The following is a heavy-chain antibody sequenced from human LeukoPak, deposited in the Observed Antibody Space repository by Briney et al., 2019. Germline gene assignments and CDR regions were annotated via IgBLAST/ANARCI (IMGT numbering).Heavy chain of an antibody. CDR1: GGSISNDAW. CDR2: ISHSETT. CDR3: AREDYDIVTGSSLYEY. Sequence: SGTLSLTCTISGGSISNDAWWSWVRQPPGKGLEWVAEISHSETTYYNPSLKSRVTISLDNSRNQFSLNLNSVTAADTAVYYCAREDYDIVTGSSLYEYWGQGTLVTVSS. V-gene: IGHV4-4*02. J-gene: IGHJ4*02. D-gene: IGHD3-9*01.